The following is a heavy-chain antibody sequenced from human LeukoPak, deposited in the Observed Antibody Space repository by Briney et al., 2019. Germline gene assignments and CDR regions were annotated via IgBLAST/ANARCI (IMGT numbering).Heavy chain of an antibody. Sequence: PGTSLSLSCAAYGFTFSTYGIDSGRLAPGKGLGWVAFIAYDGYYKYYSDSEKGRFTIARDNSKNTLYLQMNSLRAEDTAVYYCARDGSSGWYWVDYWGQGTLVTVSS. J-gene: IGHJ4*02. CDR3: ARDGSSGWYWVDY. D-gene: IGHD6-19*01. CDR1: GFTFSTYG. CDR2: IAYDGYYK. V-gene: IGHV3-30*03.